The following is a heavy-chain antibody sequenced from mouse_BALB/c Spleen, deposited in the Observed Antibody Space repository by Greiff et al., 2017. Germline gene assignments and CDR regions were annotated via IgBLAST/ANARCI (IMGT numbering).Heavy chain of an antibody. V-gene: IGHV1-7*01. J-gene: IGHJ1*01. CDR3: ARHYYGSHWYFDV. D-gene: IGHD1-1*01. CDR2: INPSTGYT. Sequence: QVHVKQSGAELAKPGASVKMSCKASGYTFTSYWMHWVKQRPGQGLEWIGYINPSTGYTEYNQKFKDKATLTADKSSSTAYMQLSSLTSEDSAVYYCARHYYGSHWYFDVWGAGTTVTVSS. CDR1: GYTFTSYW.